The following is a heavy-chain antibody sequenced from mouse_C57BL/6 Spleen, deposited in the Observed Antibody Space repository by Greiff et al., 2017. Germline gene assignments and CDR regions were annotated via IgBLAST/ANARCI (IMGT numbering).Heavy chain of an antibody. J-gene: IGHJ2*01. CDR1: GYTFTDYN. D-gene: IGHD1-1*01. CDR2: INPNNGGT. V-gene: IGHV1-22*01. CDR3: ARITTVAYYLDY. Sequence: VQLQQSGPELVKPGASVKMSCKASGYTFTDYNMHWVKQSHGKSLEWIGYINPNNGGTSYNQKFKGKATLTVNKSSSTAYMELRSLTSEASAVYYCARITTVAYYLDYWGQGTTLTVSS.